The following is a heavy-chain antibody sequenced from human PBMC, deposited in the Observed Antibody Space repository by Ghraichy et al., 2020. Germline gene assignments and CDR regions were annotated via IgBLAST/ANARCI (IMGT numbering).Heavy chain of an antibody. Sequence: LSLTCAASGFTFSSYEMNWVRQAPGKGLEWVSYISSSGSAIYYADSVKGRFTVSRDNAKNSLYLQMSSLRAEDTAVYYCARVLSPYYYDSSGNRAFDIWGQGTMVTVSS. D-gene: IGHD3-22*01. CDR2: ISSSGSAI. CDR3: ARVLSPYYYDSSGNRAFDI. J-gene: IGHJ3*02. CDR1: GFTFSSYE. V-gene: IGHV3-48*03.